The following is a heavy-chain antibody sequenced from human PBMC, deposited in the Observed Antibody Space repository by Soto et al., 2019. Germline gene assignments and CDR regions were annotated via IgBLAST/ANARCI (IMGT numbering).Heavy chain of an antibody. D-gene: IGHD2-2*01. CDR2: INAGNGNT. Sequence: ASVKVSCKASGYTFTGYYMHWVRQAPGQGLEWMGWINAGNGNTKYSQKFQGRVTITRDTSASTAYMELSSLRSEDTAVYYCARVLGVVVVPAADPPPLYNWFDPWGQGTLVTVSS. CDR1: GYTFTGYY. CDR3: ARVLGVVVVPAADPPPLYNWFDP. V-gene: IGHV1-3*01. J-gene: IGHJ5*02.